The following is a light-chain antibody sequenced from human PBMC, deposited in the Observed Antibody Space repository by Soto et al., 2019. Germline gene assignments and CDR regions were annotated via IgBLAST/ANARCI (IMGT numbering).Light chain of an antibody. CDR2: GAS. CDR3: QHYNYWPPKT. CDR1: QSVSSY. J-gene: IGKJ1*01. Sequence: EIVLTQSPATLSLSPGERATLSCRASQSVSSYLAWYQQKPGQAPRLLIYGASTRATGIPARFSGSGSGTDFTLTISSLQSEDFAVYYCQHYNYWPPKTFGQGTKVDIK. V-gene: IGKV3-15*01.